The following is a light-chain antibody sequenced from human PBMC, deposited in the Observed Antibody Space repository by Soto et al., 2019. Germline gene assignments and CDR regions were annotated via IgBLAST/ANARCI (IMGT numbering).Light chain of an antibody. V-gene: IGKV1-5*03. Sequence: DIQMTQSPSTLSGSVGDRVTITCRASQTISSWLAWYQQKPGKAPKLLIYKASTLKSGVPSRFSGSGSGTEFTLTISSLQPDDFAVYYRQQYGSSPGTFGQGTKVDIK. CDR1: QTISSW. J-gene: IGKJ1*01. CDR3: QQYGSSPGT. CDR2: KAS.